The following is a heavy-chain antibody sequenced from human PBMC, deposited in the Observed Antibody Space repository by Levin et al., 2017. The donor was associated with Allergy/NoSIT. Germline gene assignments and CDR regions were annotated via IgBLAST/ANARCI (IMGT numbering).Heavy chain of an antibody. CDR1: GFTFSSHA. CDR3: AKDDREGGYSYGDFHY. D-gene: IGHD5-18*01. CDR2: ISGSGGGT. V-gene: IGHV3-23*01. Sequence: PGGSLRLSCAASGFTFSSHAMSWVRQAPGKGLEWVSTISGSGGGTFYVDSVKGRFTISRDNFKNMLFLQMNSLRAEDTAVYYCAKDDREGGYSYGDFHYWGQGTLVTVSS. J-gene: IGHJ4*02.